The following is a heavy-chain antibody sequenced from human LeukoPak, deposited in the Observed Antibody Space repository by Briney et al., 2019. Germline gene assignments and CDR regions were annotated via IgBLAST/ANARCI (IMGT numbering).Heavy chain of an antibody. V-gene: IGHV3-30*18. Sequence: PGGSLRLSCAASGFTFSSYGMHWVRQAPGKGLEWVAVISYDGSNKYYADSVKGRFTISRDNSKNTLYLQMNSLRAEDTAVYYCAKDSITMVRGVIHYYYGMDVWGQGTTVTVSS. D-gene: IGHD3-10*01. J-gene: IGHJ6*02. CDR2: ISYDGSNK. CDR3: AKDSITMVRGVIHYYYGMDV. CDR1: GFTFSSYG.